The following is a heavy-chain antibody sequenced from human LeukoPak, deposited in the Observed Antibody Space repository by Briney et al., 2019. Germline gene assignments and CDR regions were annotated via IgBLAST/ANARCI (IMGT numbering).Heavy chain of an antibody. CDR1: GYTFTSYA. CDR2: INTNTGNP. Sequence: ASVKVSCKASGYTFTSYAMNWVRQAPGQGLEWMGWINTNTGNPTYAQGFTGRFVFSLDTSVSTAYLQISSLKAEDTAVYYCARDPDFYCSSTSCYFAWFDPWGQGTLVTVSS. J-gene: IGHJ5*02. V-gene: IGHV7-4-1*02. D-gene: IGHD2-2*01. CDR3: ARDPDFYCSSTSCYFAWFDP.